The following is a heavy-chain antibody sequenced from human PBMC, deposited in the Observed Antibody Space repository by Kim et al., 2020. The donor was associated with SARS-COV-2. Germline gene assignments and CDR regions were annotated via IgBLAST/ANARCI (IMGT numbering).Heavy chain of an antibody. V-gene: IGHV3-23*01. CDR3: ARQTWNDY. CDR1: GFTFSSYA. CDR2: ITGNGAAT. D-gene: IGHD1-1*01. Sequence: GGSLRLSCVASGFTFSSYAMSWVRQAPGKGLDWVSTITGNGAATSYADSVKGRFTISRDNSKNTLYLQMSSLRAEDTAVYYCARQTWNDYWGQGTLVTVSS. J-gene: IGHJ4*02.